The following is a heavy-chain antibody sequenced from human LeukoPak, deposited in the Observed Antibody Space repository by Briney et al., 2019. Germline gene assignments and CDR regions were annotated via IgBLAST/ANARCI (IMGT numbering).Heavy chain of an antibody. CDR1: GGSISSYY. J-gene: IGHJ3*02. V-gene: IGHV4-59*08. CDR3: ARHDGRDAFDI. D-gene: IGHD1-1*01. Sequence: SETLSLTCTVSGGSISSYYWSWIRQPPGKGLEWIGYIYYSGSTNYNPSLKSRVTISVDTSKNQFSLKLSSVSAADTAVYYCARHDGRDAFDIWGQGTMVTVSS. CDR2: IYYSGST.